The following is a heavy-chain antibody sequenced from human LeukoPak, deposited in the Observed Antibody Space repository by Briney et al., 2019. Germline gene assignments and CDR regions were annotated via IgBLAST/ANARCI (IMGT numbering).Heavy chain of an antibody. V-gene: IGHV4-38-2*02. CDR3: ARGATVGATHDWFDP. CDR2: IYQSGST. J-gene: IGHJ5*02. D-gene: IGHD1-26*01. Sequence: SETLSLTCTVSGYSIANGYQWAWIRQPPGKRLEWIGSIYQSGSTYDNLSLKSRLTMSVDTSKNQFSLKMRSVTAADTAVYYCARGATVGATHDWFDPWGQGTLVTVSS. CDR1: GYSIANGYQ.